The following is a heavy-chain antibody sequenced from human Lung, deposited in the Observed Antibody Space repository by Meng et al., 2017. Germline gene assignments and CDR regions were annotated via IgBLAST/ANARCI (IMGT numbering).Heavy chain of an antibody. D-gene: IGHD6-13*01. J-gene: IGHJ4*02. V-gene: IGHV1-2*06. CDR1: GYTFPDYW. Sequence: QVQLWRCGDEWKKPGASVKVSCKASGYTFPDYWLHWVRRAPGQGLEWMGRINPKSGDTHYAQRLQGRVTMTGDTSISTAYMELSGLRSDDTAMYYCARDEDISAAGKLFGDYWGQGTLVTVSS. CDR3: ARDEDISAAGKLFGDY. CDR2: INPKSGDT.